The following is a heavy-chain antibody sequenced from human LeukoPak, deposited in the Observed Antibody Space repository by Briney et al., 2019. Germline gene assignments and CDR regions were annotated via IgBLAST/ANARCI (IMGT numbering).Heavy chain of an antibody. CDR1: AFTFSSYE. CDR3: ARYSSSWYATFDY. V-gene: IGHV3-48*03. J-gene: IGHJ4*02. D-gene: IGHD6-13*01. Sequence: PGGSLRLSCAASAFTFSSYEMNWVRQAPGKGLEWVSYISSSGTTIYYADSVKGRFTISRDNAKNSLYLQMNSLRAEDTAVYYCARYSSSWYATFDYWGQGTLVTVSS. CDR2: ISSSGTTI.